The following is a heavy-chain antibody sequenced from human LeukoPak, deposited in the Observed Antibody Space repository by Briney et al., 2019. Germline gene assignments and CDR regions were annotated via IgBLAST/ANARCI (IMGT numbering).Heavy chain of an antibody. CDR1: GFIFNNYA. V-gene: IGHV3-23*01. CDR3: TRDHITSWQIDF. D-gene: IGHD2-2*01. Sequence: GGSLRLSCAASGFIFNNYAMSWVRQAPGKGLEWVSAISGSGDGTYYADSVKGRFTISRDNFKNTVSLQMNSLRVEDTAVYYCTRDHITSWQIDFWGQGTMVTVSS. J-gene: IGHJ4*02. CDR2: ISGSGDGT.